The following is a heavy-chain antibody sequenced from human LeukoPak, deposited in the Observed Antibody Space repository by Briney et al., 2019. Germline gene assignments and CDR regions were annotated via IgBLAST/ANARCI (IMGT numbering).Heavy chain of an antibody. CDR1: GYTFTSYG. Sequence: ASVKVSCEASGYTFTSYGISWVRQAPGQGLEWMGWIRVYNGNTNYAQNFQGRVTMTTDTSTSTAYMELRSLRSDDTAVYYCAREGSLAFDPWGQGTLVTVSS. J-gene: IGHJ5*02. CDR3: AREGSLAFDP. CDR2: IRVYNGNT. V-gene: IGHV1-18*01.